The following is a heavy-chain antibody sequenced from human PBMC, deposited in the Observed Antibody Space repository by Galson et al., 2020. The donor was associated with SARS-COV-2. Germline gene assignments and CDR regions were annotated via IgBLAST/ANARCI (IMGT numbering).Heavy chain of an antibody. CDR2: IWYDGSNK. D-gene: IGHD3-22*01. V-gene: IGHV3-33*01. J-gene: IGHJ4*02. CDR3: ARDLAFGMSGGYYDSSGYPPTPN. Sequence: GESLKISCAASGFTFSSYGMHWVRQAPGKGLEWVAVIWYDGSNKYYADSVKGRFTISRDNSKNTLYLQMNSLRAEDTAVYYCARDLAFGMSGGYYDSSGYPPTPNWGQGTLVTVSS. CDR1: GFTFSSYG.